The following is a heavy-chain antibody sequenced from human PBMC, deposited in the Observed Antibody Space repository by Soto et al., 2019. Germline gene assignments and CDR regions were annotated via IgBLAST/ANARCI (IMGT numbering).Heavy chain of an antibody. CDR2: ISYDGSNK. D-gene: IGHD6-19*01. CDR1: GFTFSSYG. Sequence: QVQLVESGGGVVQPGRSLRLSCAASGFTFSSYGMHWVRQAPGKGLEWVAVISYDGSNKYYADSVKGRFTISRDNSKNTLYLQMNRLRAEDTAVYYCAKEKYSSGSYPHGEFDYWGQGTLVTVSS. CDR3: AKEKYSSGSYPHGEFDY. J-gene: IGHJ4*02. V-gene: IGHV3-30*18.